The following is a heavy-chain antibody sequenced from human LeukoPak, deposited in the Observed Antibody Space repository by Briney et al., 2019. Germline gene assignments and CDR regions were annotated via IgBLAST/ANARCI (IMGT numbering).Heavy chain of an antibody. D-gene: IGHD3-10*01. CDR1: GYSFTSYG. J-gene: IGHJ6*03. V-gene: IGHV1-18*01. CDR2: ISAYKGNT. Sequence: ASVNVSCKASGYSFTSYGISGVRQAPGQGLEWMGWISAYKGNTNYAQKLQGRVTMTTDTSTSTAYMELRSLRSDDTAVYYCARDLLTMVRGVIIHRTYYYYYMDVWGKGTTVTVSS. CDR3: ARDLLTMVRGVIIHRTYYYYYMDV.